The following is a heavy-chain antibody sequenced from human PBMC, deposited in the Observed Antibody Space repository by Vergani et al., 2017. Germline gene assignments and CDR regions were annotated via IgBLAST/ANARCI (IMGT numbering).Heavy chain of an antibody. Sequence: EVQLVESGGGLVQPGGSLRLSCAASGFTVSSNYMSWVRQAPGKGLEWVSVIYSGGSTYYADSVKGRFTISRDNSKNTLYLQMNSLRAEETAVYYCASHYYDSSGYYGTFDYWGQGTLVTVSS. D-gene: IGHD3-22*01. CDR2: IYSGGST. J-gene: IGHJ4*02. CDR3: ASHYYDSSGYYGTFDY. CDR1: GFTVSSNY. V-gene: IGHV3-66*02.